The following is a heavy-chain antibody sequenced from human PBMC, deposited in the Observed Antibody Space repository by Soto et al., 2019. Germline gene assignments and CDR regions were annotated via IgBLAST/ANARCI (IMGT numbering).Heavy chain of an antibody. CDR3: ASQYLITMIVAGAFDI. Sequence: QLQLQESGPGLVKPSETLSLTCTVSGGSISSSSYYWGWIRQPPGKGLEWIGSIYYSGSTYYNPSLKSRVTISVDTSKNQFSLKLSSVTAADTAVYYCASQYLITMIVAGAFDIWGQGTMVTVSS. V-gene: IGHV4-39*01. CDR1: GGSISSSSYY. J-gene: IGHJ3*02. CDR2: IYYSGST. D-gene: IGHD3-22*01.